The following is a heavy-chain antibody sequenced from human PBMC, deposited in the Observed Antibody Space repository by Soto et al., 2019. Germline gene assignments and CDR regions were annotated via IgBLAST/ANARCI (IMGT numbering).Heavy chain of an antibody. Sequence: GGSLRLSCAASGFTFSSYWMHWVRQAPGKGLVWVSRINSDGSSTSYADSVKGRFTISRDNAKNTLYLQMNSLRAEDTDMYYCARDRWDLYYYGMDVWGQGTTVTVSS. CDR1: GFTFSSYW. CDR3: ARDRWDLYYYGMDV. D-gene: IGHD1-26*01. J-gene: IGHJ6*02. CDR2: INSDGSST. V-gene: IGHV3-74*01.